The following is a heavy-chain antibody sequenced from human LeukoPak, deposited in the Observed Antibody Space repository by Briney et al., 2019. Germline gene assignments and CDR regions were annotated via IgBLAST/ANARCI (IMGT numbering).Heavy chain of an antibody. V-gene: IGHV3-48*02. CDR1: GFTFSSYS. Sequence: AGTLRLSCAASGFTFSSYSMNWVRQAPGKGLEWVSYISSSSSAIYYADSVKGRFTISRDNAKNSLYLQMNSLRDEDTAFYYCARGLTTVTRSPFDYWGQGTLVTVSS. CDR2: ISSSSSAI. CDR3: ARGLTTVTRSPFDY. J-gene: IGHJ4*02. D-gene: IGHD4-17*01.